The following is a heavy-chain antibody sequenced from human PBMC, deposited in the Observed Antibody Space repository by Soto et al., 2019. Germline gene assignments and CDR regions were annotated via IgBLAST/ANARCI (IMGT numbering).Heavy chain of an antibody. CDR1: GYTFTSYD. D-gene: IGHD3-10*01. J-gene: IGHJ6*02. V-gene: IGHV1-8*01. CDR2: MNPNSGNT. CDR3: ARAKILWFGDSPWSIDL. Sequence: QVQLVQSGAEVKKPGASVKVSCKASGYTFTSYDINWVRQATGQGLEWMGWMNPNSGNTGYAQKSQDRVTTTRNTSIITAYMEQNSLRSEETDVSYCARAKILWFGDSPWSIDLWGQGTTVTVSS.